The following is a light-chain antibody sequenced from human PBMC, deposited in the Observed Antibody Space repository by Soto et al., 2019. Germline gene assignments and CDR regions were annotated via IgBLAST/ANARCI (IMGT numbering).Light chain of an antibody. V-gene: IGLV1-44*01. J-gene: IGLJ2*01. CDR2: TDS. Sequence: QSVLTQPPSVSGTPGQRVTISCSGSRSNIGSNAVNWYQQFPGAAPKLLIYTDSQRPSGVPDRISGAKSATSASLAISGLQSDDEAFYYCATWDDSLNGRVFGGGTKLTVL. CDR1: RSNIGSNA. CDR3: ATWDDSLNGRV.